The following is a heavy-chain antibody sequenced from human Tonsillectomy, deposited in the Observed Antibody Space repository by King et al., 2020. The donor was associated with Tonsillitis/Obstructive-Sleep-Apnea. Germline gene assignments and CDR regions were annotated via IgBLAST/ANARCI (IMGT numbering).Heavy chain of an antibody. V-gene: IGHV3-53*01. CDR3: ARLYCSSTSCYLGEDYYYMDV. Sequence: VQLVESGGGLIQPGGSLRLSCAASGFTVSSNYMGWVRQAPGKGLEWVSVIYSGGSTYYADSVKGRFIISRDNSKNTLYLQMNSLRAEDTAVYYCARLYCSSTSCYLGEDYYYMDVWGKGTTVTVSS. CDR1: GFTVSSNY. J-gene: IGHJ6*03. CDR2: IYSGGST. D-gene: IGHD2-2*01.